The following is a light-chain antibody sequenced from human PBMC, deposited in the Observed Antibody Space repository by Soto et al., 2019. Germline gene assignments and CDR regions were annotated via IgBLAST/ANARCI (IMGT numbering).Light chain of an antibody. CDR1: SSDVGTYYF. CDR3: CSYAGNNIFV. V-gene: IGLV2-23*01. Sequence: QSALTQPASVSGSLGQSITISCTGSSSDVGTYYFVSWYQQHPGKVPKLMIYEGTKRPSGVSDRFSGSKSGNTASMTISGFQAEDEANYYGCSYAGNNIFVFGTGTKLTVL. CDR2: EGT. J-gene: IGLJ1*01.